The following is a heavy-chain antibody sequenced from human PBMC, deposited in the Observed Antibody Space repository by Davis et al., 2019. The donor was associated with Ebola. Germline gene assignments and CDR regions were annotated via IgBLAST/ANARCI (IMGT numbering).Heavy chain of an antibody. CDR1: GFIFRDHW. CDR2: IKKDGSDK. V-gene: IGHV3-7*01. D-gene: IGHD4-23*01. J-gene: IGHJ4*02. Sequence: GESLKISCVGTGFIFRDHWLTWVRQAPGKGLEWVANIKKDGSDKYYVASVKGRFTISRDNAKNSVYLQMNSLGAEDTAVYYCARDPPSRYGGAPDYFDYWGQGTPVTVSS. CDR3: ARDPPSRYGGAPDYFDY.